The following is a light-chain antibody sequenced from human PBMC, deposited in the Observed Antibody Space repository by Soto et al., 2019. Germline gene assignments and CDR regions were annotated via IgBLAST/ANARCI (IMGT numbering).Light chain of an antibody. Sequence: QSVLTQPPSVSAAPGQKITISCSGSSSNIGNKYVSWYQQLPVTAPKLLIYDNNKRPSGIPDRFSGSKSGTSATLGITGLQTGDEADYYCGTWDSSLSAVVFGGGTKLTVL. J-gene: IGLJ2*01. CDR2: DNN. CDR1: SSNIGNKY. CDR3: GTWDSSLSAVV. V-gene: IGLV1-51*01.